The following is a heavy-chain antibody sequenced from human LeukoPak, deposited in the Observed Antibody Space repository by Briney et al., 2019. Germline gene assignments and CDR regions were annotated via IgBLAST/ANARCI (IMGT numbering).Heavy chain of an antibody. CDR2: IKQDGSEK. CDR3: ARVVKSGWWNYPNWFDP. J-gene: IGHJ5*02. CDR1: GFTFSSYW. V-gene: IGHV3-7*03. D-gene: IGHD6-19*01. Sequence: GGSLRLSCAASGFTFSSYWMSWVRQAPGKGLEWVANIKQDGSEKYYVDSAKGRFTISRDNAKNSLYLQMNSLRAEDTAVYYCARVVKSGWWNYPNWFDPWGQGTLVTVSS.